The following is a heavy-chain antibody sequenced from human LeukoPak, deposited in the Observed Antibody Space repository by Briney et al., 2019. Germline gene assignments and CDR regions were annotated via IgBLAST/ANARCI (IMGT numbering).Heavy chain of an antibody. D-gene: IGHD6-19*01. CDR3: ARGKEMAGNLYYYGMDV. CDR1: GGTFTNYA. Sequence: FSEASGGTFTNYAISWVRQAPGQGLEWMGGIIPGLGTANYAQKFQDGVMITADKSTTTAYMELSRLTSEDTAVYYCARGKEMAGNLYYYGMDVWGKGTTVNVAS. CDR2: IIPGLGTA. J-gene: IGHJ6*04. V-gene: IGHV1-69*06.